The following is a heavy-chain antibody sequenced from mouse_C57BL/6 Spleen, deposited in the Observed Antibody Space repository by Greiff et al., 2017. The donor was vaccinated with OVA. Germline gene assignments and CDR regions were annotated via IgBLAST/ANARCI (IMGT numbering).Heavy chain of an antibody. D-gene: IGHD1-1*01. Sequence: QVQLQQSGAELVRPGASVTLSCKASGYTFTDYEMHWVKQTPVHGLEWIGAIDPETGGTAYNQKFKGKAILTAYKSSSTAYMELRSLTSEDSAVYYCTRSRITTSFDYWGQGTTLTVSS. J-gene: IGHJ2*01. CDR1: GYTFTDYE. CDR3: TRSRITTSFDY. CDR2: IDPETGGT. V-gene: IGHV1-15*01.